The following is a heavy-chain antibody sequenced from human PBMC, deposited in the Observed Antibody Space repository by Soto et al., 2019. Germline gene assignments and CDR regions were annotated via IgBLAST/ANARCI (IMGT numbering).Heavy chain of an antibody. CDR2: ISGSGGST. J-gene: IGHJ6*02. V-gene: IGHV3-23*01. D-gene: IGHD4-17*01. CDR3: AKVAVTVTTGGSQSTLNNYYYYGMDV. Sequence: GGSLRLSCAASGFTFSSYAMSWVRQAPGKGLEWVSAISGSGGSTYYADSVKGRFTISRDNSKNTLYLQMNSLRAEDTAVYYCAKVAVTVTTGGSQSTLNNYYYYGMDVWGQGTTVTVSS. CDR1: GFTFSSYA.